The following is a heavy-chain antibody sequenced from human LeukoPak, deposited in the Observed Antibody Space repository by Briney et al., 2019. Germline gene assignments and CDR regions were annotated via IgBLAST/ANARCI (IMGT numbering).Heavy chain of an antibody. CDR3: ATDLGGWDNAFDI. V-gene: IGHV3-9*01. CDR1: RFTFDDYA. J-gene: IGHJ3*02. Sequence: RFSGAGYRFTFDDYAMHWVRQAPGKGLEWVSGISWNSGSIGYADSVKGRFTISRDNAKNSLYLQMNSLRAEDTALYYCATDLGGWDNAFDIWGQGTMVTVSS. CDR2: ISWNSGSI. D-gene: IGHD6-19*01.